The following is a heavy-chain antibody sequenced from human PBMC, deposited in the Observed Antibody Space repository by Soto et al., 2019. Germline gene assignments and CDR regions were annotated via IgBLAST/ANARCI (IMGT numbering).Heavy chain of an antibody. V-gene: IGHV1-18*04. D-gene: IGHD5-18*01. CDR1: GYTFTSYG. Sequence: QVQLVQSGAEVKKPGASVRVSCKSSGYTFTSYGVSWVRQAPGQGLEWMGWISAYNGNTKYAQKLQGRLTMTTDTSTSTAYMELRSLRSDDTAMYYFARHPALHLDTAQKFEYWGQGTLVTVSS. CDR3: ARHPALHLDTAQKFEY. J-gene: IGHJ4*02. CDR2: ISAYNGNT.